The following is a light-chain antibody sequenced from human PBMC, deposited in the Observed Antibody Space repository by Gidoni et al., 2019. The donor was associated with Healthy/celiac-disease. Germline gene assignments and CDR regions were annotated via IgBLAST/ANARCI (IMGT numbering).Light chain of an antibody. J-gene: IGKJ2*01. CDR1: QSISSW. CDR3: QQYNSYSGYT. Sequence: DIQMTQSPSTLSASVGDRVTITCRASQSISSWLAWYQQKPGKAPKLLIYDASSLESGVPSRFSGSGSGTEFTLTIRSLQPDDFATYYCQQYNSYSGYTFGQGTKLEIQ. CDR2: DAS. V-gene: IGKV1-5*01.